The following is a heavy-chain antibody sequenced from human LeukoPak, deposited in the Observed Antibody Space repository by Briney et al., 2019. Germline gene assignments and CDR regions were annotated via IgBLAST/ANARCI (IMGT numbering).Heavy chain of an antibody. Sequence: PGGSLRLSCAASGFTFSSYSMNWVRQAPGKGLEWVSYISSSSSTIYYADSVKGRFTISRDNAKNSLYLQMNSLRAEDTAVYYCARAHQAAAGTVYYYYYYMDVWGKGTTVTVSS. V-gene: IGHV3-48*01. D-gene: IGHD6-13*01. CDR3: ARAHQAAAGTVYYYYYYMDV. J-gene: IGHJ6*03. CDR1: GFTFSSYS. CDR2: ISSSSSTI.